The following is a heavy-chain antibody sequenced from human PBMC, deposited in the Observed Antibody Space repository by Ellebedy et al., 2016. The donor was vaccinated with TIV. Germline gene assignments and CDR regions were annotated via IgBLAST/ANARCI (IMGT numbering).Heavy chain of an antibody. D-gene: IGHD3-3*01. CDR3: ARDGTHYDFWSGYYVSSYYYGMDV. Sequence: ASLKVSCXASGYTFTSYVISWVRQAPGQGLEWMGWISAYNGNTNYAQKLQGRVTMTTDTSTSTAYMELRSLRSDDTAVYYCARDGTHYDFWSGYYVSSYYYGMDVWGQGTTVTVSS. CDR2: ISAYNGNT. CDR1: GYTFTSYV. J-gene: IGHJ6*02. V-gene: IGHV1-18*04.